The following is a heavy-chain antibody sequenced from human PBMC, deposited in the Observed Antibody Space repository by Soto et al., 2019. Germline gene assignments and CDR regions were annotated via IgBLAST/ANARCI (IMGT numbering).Heavy chain of an antibody. J-gene: IGHJ6*03. Sequence: QVQLQESGPGPVKPSETLTLTCTVSGGSISSYSWTWIRQPPGEGLEWIGYIDYSGRTNYSPSLQSRVTISVDTSKNQFSLRLSPVTAADTAMYYCARVGKNYDYYYYYMDVWGKGTTVTVSS. CDR1: GGSISSYS. V-gene: IGHV4-59*01. CDR3: ARVGKNYDYYYYYMDV. D-gene: IGHD3-16*01. CDR2: IDYSGRT.